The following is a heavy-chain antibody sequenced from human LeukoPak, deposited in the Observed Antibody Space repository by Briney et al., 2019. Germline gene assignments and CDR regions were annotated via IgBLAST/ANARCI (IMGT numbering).Heavy chain of an antibody. CDR1: GFTFSSHG. V-gene: IGHV3-21*01. D-gene: IGHD1-14*01. CDR3: ARDGGNQRGYYYYYMDV. CDR2: ISTSSSYI. Sequence: NPGGSLRLSCAASGFTFSSHGMNLVRQAPGKGLEWVSSISTSSSYIYYADSVKGRFTISRDNAKNSLYLQMNSLRAEDTAVYYCARDGGNQRGYYYYYMDVWGKGTTVTVSS. J-gene: IGHJ6*03.